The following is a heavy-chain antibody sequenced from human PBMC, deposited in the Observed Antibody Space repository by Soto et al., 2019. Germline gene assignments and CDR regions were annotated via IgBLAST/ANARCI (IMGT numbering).Heavy chain of an antibody. Sequence: AASVKVSCKASGYTFTSYGISWVRQAPGQGLEWMGWISAYNGNTNYAQKLQGRVTMTTDTSTSTAYMELRSLRSGDTAVYYCARFRIAAAVSWFDPWAREPWSPSPQ. CDR3: ARFRIAAAVSWFDP. D-gene: IGHD6-13*01. V-gene: IGHV1-18*04. J-gene: IGHJ5*02. CDR1: GYTFTSYG. CDR2: ISAYNGNT.